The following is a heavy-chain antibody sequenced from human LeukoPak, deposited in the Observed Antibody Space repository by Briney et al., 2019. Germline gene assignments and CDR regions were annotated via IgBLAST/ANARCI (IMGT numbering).Heavy chain of an antibody. CDR3: ARAARVRGANPMRYYFDY. V-gene: IGHV3-48*01. J-gene: IGHJ4*02. CDR1: GFTFSSYS. CDR2: ISSSSSTI. Sequence: KPGGSLRLSCAASGFTFSSYSINWVRQAPGKGLEWVSYISSSSSTIYYADSVKGRFTISRDNAKNSLYLQMNSLRAEDTAVYYCARAARVRGANPMRYYFDYWGQGTLVTVSS. D-gene: IGHD3-10*01.